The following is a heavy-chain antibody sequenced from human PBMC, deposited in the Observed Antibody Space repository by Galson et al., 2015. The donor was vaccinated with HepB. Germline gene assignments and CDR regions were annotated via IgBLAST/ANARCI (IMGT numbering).Heavy chain of an antibody. CDR3: ARHPPGGRGFFDN. Sequence: SLTCTISNGSIVALYWSWLRQPPGKSLEWIGYMSFGGSATYNPSLSSRVTIAAATSERQFSLSLTSVTAADTAVYYCARHPPGGRGFFDNWGQGKLVIVSS. D-gene: IGHD3-16*01. CDR1: NGSIVALY. CDR2: MSFGGSA. J-gene: IGHJ4*02. V-gene: IGHV4-59*08.